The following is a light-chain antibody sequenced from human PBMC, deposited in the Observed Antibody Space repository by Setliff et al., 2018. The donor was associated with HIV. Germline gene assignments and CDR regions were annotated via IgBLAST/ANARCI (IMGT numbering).Light chain of an antibody. J-gene: IGLJ1*01. CDR2: DEN. CDR3: QVWDSSSDHHV. Sequence: SYELTQPPSVSVAPGKTALITCGGNNIGSKSVHWYQQKPGQAPVLVVYDENDRPSGIPERFSGSNSGNTATLTTSRVEAGDEADYYCQVWDSSSDHHVFGTGTKVTVL. V-gene: IGLV3-21*03. CDR1: NIGSKS.